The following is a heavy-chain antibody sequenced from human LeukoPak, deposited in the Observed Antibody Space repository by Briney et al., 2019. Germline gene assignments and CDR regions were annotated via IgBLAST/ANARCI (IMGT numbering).Heavy chain of an antibody. Sequence: GGSLRLSCAASGFTFSYAWMNWVRQAPGKGLEWVGRIKSKTDGGTTDYAAPVKGRFTISRDDSKNTLYLQMNSLKTEDTAVYYCTTVPRYCSGGSCSQLDYWGQGTLVTVSS. J-gene: IGHJ4*02. D-gene: IGHD2-15*01. V-gene: IGHV3-15*01. CDR2: IKSKTDGGTT. CDR3: TTVPRYCSGGSCSQLDY. CDR1: GFTFSYAW.